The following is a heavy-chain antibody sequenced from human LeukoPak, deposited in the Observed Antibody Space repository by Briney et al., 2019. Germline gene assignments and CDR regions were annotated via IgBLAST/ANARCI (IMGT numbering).Heavy chain of an antibody. CDR1: GYTFSSHK. J-gene: IGHJ5*02. CDR2: INPSGGST. V-gene: IGHV1-46*01. CDR3: ARVGMLCTNGVCYRRPFDP. D-gene: IGHD2-8*01. Sequence: ASVKVSCKASGYTFSSHKMHWVRQAPGQGLEWMGIINPSGGSTSYAQKFQGRVTMTRDTSTSTVYMELSSLRSEDTAVYYCARVGMLCTNGVCYRRPFDPWGQGTLVTVSS.